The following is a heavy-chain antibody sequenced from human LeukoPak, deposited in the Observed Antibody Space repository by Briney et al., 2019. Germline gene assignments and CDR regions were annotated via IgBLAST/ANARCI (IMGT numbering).Heavy chain of an antibody. J-gene: IGHJ4*02. CDR2: LPPDELGI. Sequence: GGSLRLSCAASGFTFTNYWMHLVRQAPGLGLVWVSRLPPDELGIIYADSVKGRFTVSRDNAKDTVSLQMNNLRVDDTAMYYCVGTIASRGSEYWGQGALVTVSS. CDR1: GFTFTNYW. V-gene: IGHV3-74*01. CDR3: VGTIASRGSEY. D-gene: IGHD6-6*01.